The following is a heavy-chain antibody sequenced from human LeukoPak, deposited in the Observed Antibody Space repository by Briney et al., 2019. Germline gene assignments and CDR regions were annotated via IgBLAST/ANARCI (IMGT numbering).Heavy chain of an antibody. J-gene: IGHJ4*02. CDR1: GFTFSHYG. V-gene: IGHV3-23*01. CDR3: AKSLHVTAIDY. CDR2: ISGSGGST. D-gene: IGHD2-21*02. Sequence: GGSLRLSCAASGFTFSHYGMTWVRQAPGKGLEWVPAISGSGGSTYYAGSVKGRFTISRDNSKNTLYLQMNSLRADDTAVYYCAKSLHVTAIDYWGQGTLVTVSS.